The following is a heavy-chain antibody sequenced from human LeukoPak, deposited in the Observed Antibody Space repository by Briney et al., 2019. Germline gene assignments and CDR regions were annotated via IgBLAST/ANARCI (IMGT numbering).Heavy chain of an antibody. D-gene: IGHD5-18*01. J-gene: IGHJ5*02. Sequence: GGSLRLSCAASGFTFSSYEMNWVRQAPGKGLEWVSYISSSGSTIYYADSVKGRFTISRDNAKNSLYLQMNSLRAEGTAVYYCARGFWGSSYNWFDPWGQGTLVTVSS. CDR1: GFTFSSYE. V-gene: IGHV3-48*03. CDR3: ARGFWGSSYNWFDP. CDR2: ISSSGSTI.